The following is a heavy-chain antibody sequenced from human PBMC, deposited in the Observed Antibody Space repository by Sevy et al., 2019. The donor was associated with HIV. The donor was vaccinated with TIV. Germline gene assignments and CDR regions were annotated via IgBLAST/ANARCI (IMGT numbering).Heavy chain of an antibody. Sequence: GGSLRLSCAASGFTFSGSAMHWVRQASGKGLEWVGRIRSKANSYATAYAASGKGRFTISREDSKNTAYLQMNSLKTEETAVYYCIYYYGSGSYYNDYYYGMDVWGQGTTVTVSS. CDR1: GFTFSGSA. V-gene: IGHV3-73*01. J-gene: IGHJ6*02. CDR2: IRSKANSYAT. D-gene: IGHD3-10*01. CDR3: IYYYGSGSYYNDYYYGMDV.